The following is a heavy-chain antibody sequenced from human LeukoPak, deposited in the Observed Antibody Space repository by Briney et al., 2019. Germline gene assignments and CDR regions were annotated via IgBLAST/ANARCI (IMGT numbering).Heavy chain of an antibody. V-gene: IGHV3-7*01. D-gene: IGHD1-20*01. CDR2: IKQDGSEK. CDR3: ARVLYNWNDCLDY. Sequence: GGSLRLSCAASGFTFSTYWMSWVRQAPGKGLEWVANIKQDGSEKYYVDSVKGRFTISRDNAKNSLYLQMNSLRAEDAAVYYCARVLYNWNDCLDYWGQGTLVTVSS. CDR1: GFTFSTYW. J-gene: IGHJ4*02.